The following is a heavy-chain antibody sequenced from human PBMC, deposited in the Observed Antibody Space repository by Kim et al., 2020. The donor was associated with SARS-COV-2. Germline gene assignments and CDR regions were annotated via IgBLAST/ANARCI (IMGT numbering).Heavy chain of an antibody. J-gene: IGHJ6*01. CDR1: GRALTELS. D-gene: IGHD1-7*01. CDR2: FDSEDGET. Sequence: SVKVSCKVSGRALTELSMQWVRQAPGKGLEWMGGFDSEDGETKYAQKFQGRATMTEDTSTDTAYMELSSLRSDDTAVYYCATGTIWNYDVLYYYGMDVWG. CDR3: ATGTIWNYDVLYYYGMDV. V-gene: IGHV1-24*01.